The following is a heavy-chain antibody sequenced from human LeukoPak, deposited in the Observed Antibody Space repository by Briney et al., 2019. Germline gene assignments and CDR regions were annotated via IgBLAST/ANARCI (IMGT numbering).Heavy chain of an antibody. V-gene: IGHV3-48*01. Sequence: GGSLRLSCAASGFTFSSYSMNWVRQAPGKGLEWVSYISSSSSTIYYADSVKGRFTISRDNAKNSLYLQMNSLRAEDTAVYYCAREYYYDSSGYGFDYWGQGTLVTVSS. J-gene: IGHJ4*02. CDR2: ISSSSSTI. CDR1: GFTFSSYS. CDR3: AREYYYDSSGYGFDY. D-gene: IGHD3-22*01.